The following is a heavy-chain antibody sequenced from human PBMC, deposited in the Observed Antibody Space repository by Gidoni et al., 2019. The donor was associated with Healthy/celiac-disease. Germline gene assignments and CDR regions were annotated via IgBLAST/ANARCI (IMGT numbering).Heavy chain of an antibody. D-gene: IGHD1-26*01. CDR2: IKSKTDGGTT. V-gene: IGHV3-15*01. J-gene: IGHJ6*02. CDR3: TTDISGSYYYYYGMDV. Sequence: EVQLVESGGGLVKPGGSLRLSCAASGFTFSNASMSWVRQAPGKGLEWVGRIKSKTDGGTTDYAAPVKGRFTISRDDSKNTLYLQMNSLKTEDTAVYYCTTDISGSYYYYYGMDVWGQGTTVTVSS. CDR1: GFTFSNAS.